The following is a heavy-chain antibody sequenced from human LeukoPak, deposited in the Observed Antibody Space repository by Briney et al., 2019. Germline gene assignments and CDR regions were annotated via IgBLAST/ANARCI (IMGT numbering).Heavy chain of an antibody. V-gene: IGHV3-23*01. CDR3: AKDGRQWLVPEGIDY. J-gene: IGHJ4*02. D-gene: IGHD6-19*01. Sequence: GGSLRLSCADSGFTFNSYAMTWVRQAPGKGLEWVSAVSGSGGSTYYPDSVEGRFTISRDNSKDTLYLQMNSLRAEDTAVYYCAKDGRQWLVPEGIDYWGQGTLVTVSS. CDR2: VSGSGGST. CDR1: GFTFNSYA.